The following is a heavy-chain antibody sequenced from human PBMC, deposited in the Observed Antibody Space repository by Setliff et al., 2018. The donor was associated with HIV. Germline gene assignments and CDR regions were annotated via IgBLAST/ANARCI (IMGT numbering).Heavy chain of an antibody. V-gene: IGHV4-39*07. CDR1: GGSITSGSDY. CDR2: INHGGIT. Sequence: SETLSLTCTVSGGSITSGSDYWSWIRQTPGKGLEWIGEINHGGITNSNPSLKSRVTISVDTSKDLFSLKMSSVTAADTAVYFCARGGGFWSGQLDYWGQGTLVTVSS. D-gene: IGHD3-3*01. CDR3: ARGGGFWSGQLDY. J-gene: IGHJ4*02.